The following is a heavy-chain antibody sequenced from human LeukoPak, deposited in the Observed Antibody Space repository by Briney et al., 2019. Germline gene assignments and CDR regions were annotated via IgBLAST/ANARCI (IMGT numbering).Heavy chain of an antibody. CDR1: GGSISSGGYY. J-gene: IGHJ6*02. V-gene: IGHV4-31*03. D-gene: IGHD4-11*01. CDR2: IYYSGST. Sequence: PSQTLSLTCTVSGGSISSGGYYWSWIRQHPGKGLEWIGYIYYSGSTYYNPSLKSRVTISVDTSKNQFSLKLSSVTAADTAVYYCARDLNDYSNYGPGGNYYGMDVWGQGTTVTVSS. CDR3: ARDLNDYSNYGPGGNYYGMDV.